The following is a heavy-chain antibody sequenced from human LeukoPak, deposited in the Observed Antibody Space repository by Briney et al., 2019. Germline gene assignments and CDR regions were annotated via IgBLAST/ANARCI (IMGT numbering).Heavy chain of an antibody. Sequence: ASVKVSCKASGYTFTSYGISWVRQAPGQGLEWMGWISAYNGNTNYAQKLQGRVTMIRDTSTSTVYMELSSLRSEDTAVYYCAREGGDIAASLDYWGQGTLVTVSS. D-gene: IGHD6-6*01. CDR3: AREGGDIAASLDY. CDR2: ISAYNGNT. CDR1: GYTFTSYG. V-gene: IGHV1-18*01. J-gene: IGHJ4*02.